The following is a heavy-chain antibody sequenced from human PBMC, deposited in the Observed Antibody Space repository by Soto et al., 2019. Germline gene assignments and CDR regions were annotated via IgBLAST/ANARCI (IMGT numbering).Heavy chain of an antibody. CDR1: GGSISSYY. J-gene: IGHJ5*02. V-gene: IGHV4-59*01. Sequence: SETLSLTCTVSGGSISSYYWSWIRQPPGKGLEWIGYIYYSGSTNYNPSLKSRVTISVDTSKNQFSLKLSSVTAADTAVYYCARVTNGIAAAGWFDRWGPGNLVTVSS. CDR3: ARVTNGIAAAGWFDR. D-gene: IGHD6-13*01. CDR2: IYYSGST.